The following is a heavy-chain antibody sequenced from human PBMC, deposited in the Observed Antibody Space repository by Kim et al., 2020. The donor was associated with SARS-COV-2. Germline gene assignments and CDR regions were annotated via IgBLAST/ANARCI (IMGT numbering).Heavy chain of an antibody. CDR3: AKSSMDV. V-gene: IGHV3-23*01. J-gene: IGHJ6*02. Sequence: RQAPGKGLECVSIISGGGGSTYYADSVKGRFTISRDNSKNTLYLQMNSLRAEDTAVYYCAKSSMDVWGQGTTVTVSS. CDR2: ISGGGGST.